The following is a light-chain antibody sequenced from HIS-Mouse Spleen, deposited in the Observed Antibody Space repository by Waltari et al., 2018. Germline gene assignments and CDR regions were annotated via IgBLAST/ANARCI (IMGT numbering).Light chain of an antibody. CDR1: SSDVGGFNL. Sequence: QSALTQPASVSGSPGPSITTPFPGTSSDVGGFNLCPWYQQHPGKAPNLMIYEGSKRPSGVSNRFSGSKSGNTASLTISGLQAEDEADYYCCSYAGSREVFGTGTKVTVL. J-gene: IGLJ1*01. CDR2: EGS. V-gene: IGLV2-23*01. CDR3: CSYAGSREV.